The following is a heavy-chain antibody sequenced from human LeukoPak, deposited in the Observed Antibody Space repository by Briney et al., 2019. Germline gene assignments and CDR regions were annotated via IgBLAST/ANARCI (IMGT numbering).Heavy chain of an antibody. D-gene: IGHD3-10*01. CDR2: IYYSGST. CDR1: GGSISSSSYY. V-gene: IGHV4-39*01. J-gene: IGHJ4*02. Sequence: PSETPSLTCTVSGGSISSSSYYWGWIRQPPGKGLEWIGSIYYSGSTYYNPSLKSRVTISVDTSKNQFSLKLSSVTAADTAVYYCARHRGWFGGFDYWGQGTLVTVSS. CDR3: ARHRGWFGGFDY.